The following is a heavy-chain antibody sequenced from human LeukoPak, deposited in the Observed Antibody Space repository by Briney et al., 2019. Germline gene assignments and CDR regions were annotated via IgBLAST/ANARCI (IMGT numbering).Heavy chain of an antibody. Sequence: ASVKVSCKASGYTFTGYYMHWVQQAPGQGLEWMGWINPNSGGTNYAQKFQGRVTMTRDTSISTAYMELSRLRSDDTAVYYCARAQLVDYYYYYMDVWGKGTTVTISS. V-gene: IGHV1-2*02. CDR2: INPNSGGT. D-gene: IGHD6-13*01. CDR1: GYTFTGYY. J-gene: IGHJ6*03. CDR3: ARAQLVDYYYYYMDV.